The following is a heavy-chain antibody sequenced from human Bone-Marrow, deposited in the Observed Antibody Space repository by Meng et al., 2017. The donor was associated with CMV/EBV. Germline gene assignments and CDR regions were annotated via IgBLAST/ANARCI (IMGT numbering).Heavy chain of an antibody. J-gene: IGHJ4*02. Sequence: KVSCKASGYTFTGYYMHWVRQAPGQGLEWMGWINPNSGGTNYAQKFQGRVTMTRDTSISTVYMELSRLRSDDTAVYYCARASSWNYAYWGQGTLVTVSS. V-gene: IGHV1-2*02. CDR2: INPNSGGT. CDR3: ARASSWNYAY. D-gene: IGHD1-7*01. CDR1: GYTFTGYY.